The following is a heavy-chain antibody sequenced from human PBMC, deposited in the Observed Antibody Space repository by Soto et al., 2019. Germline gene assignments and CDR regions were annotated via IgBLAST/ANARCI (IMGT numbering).Heavy chain of an antibody. Sequence: ETLSLTCTVSGGSISTSSYYWDWIRQPPGKGLEWIGSIYYSGSTYYNPSLKSRVTISVDTSKNQFSLKLSSVTAADTAVYYCATTGRSRTTSDYSGQGPLVTVSS. D-gene: IGHD6-13*01. CDR1: GGSISTSSYY. CDR2: IYYSGST. J-gene: IGHJ4*02. CDR3: ATTGRSRTTSDY. V-gene: IGHV4-39*01.